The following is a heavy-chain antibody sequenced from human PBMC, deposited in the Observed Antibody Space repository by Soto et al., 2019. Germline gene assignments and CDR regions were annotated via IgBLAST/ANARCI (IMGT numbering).Heavy chain of an antibody. J-gene: IGHJ6*02. Sequence: QVQLVQSGAEVKRPGSSVQVSCKASGGTFTTSTISWVRQAPGQGLEWMGRIIPILSIANYAQKFQGRVTFTADKSTRTAYMDMGSVMSEHTSVYYCARSVGVYVVINMVSAYGLDVGGQGTTSTVSS. V-gene: IGHV1-69*02. D-gene: IGHD5-18*01. CDR3: ARSVGVYVVINMVSAYGLDV. CDR2: IIPILSIA. CDR1: GGTFTTST.